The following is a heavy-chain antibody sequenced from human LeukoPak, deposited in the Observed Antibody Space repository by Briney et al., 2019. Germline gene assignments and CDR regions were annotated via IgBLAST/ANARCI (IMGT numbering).Heavy chain of an antibody. CDR3: ARPAGWGSLDY. V-gene: IGHV3-7*01. J-gene: IGHJ4*02. Sequence: GGSLRLSCAASGFTFSNYWMSWVRQAPGKGLESVANIKQDGSEKYYVDSVKGRFTISKDNAKNSLYLQMNSLRAEDTAVYYCARPAGWGSLDYWGQGTLVTVSS. D-gene: IGHD7-27*01. CDR1: GFTFSNYW. CDR2: IKQDGSEK.